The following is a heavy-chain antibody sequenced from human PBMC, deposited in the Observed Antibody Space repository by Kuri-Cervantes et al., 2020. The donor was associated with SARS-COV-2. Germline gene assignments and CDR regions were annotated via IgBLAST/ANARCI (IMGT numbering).Heavy chain of an antibody. CDR3: AKDEYYYGSGSYYNVDWDY. Sequence: GGSLRLSCAASGFTVSSNYMSWVRQAPGKGLEWVSVIYSGGSTYYADSVKGRFTISRDNSKNTLYLQMNSLRAEDTAVYYCAKDEYYYGSGSYYNVDWDYWGQGTLVTVSS. D-gene: IGHD3-10*01. CDR2: IYSGGST. CDR1: GFTVSSNY. J-gene: IGHJ4*02. V-gene: IGHV3-53*01.